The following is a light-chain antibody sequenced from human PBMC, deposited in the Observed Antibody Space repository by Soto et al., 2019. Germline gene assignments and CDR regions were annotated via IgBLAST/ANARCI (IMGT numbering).Light chain of an antibody. CDR3: QQRSNWPPIT. CDR1: QSISTS. Sequence: EIVMTQSPATLSVSPGERATVSCRASQSISTSLAWYQQKPGQAPRLLIYGASTRATGIPARFSGSGSGTEFTLTISSLQSEDFAVYYCQQRSNWPPITFGQGTRLEIK. V-gene: IGKV3-15*01. CDR2: GAS. J-gene: IGKJ5*01.